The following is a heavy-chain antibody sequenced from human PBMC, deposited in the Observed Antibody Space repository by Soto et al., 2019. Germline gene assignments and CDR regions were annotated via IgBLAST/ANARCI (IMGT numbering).Heavy chain of an antibody. D-gene: IGHD3-10*01. CDR3: ASSVAMVREQKGTDY. Sequence: GGSLRLSCAASGFTFSSYSMNCVRQVPGKGLEWVSSISSSSSYIYYADSVKGRFTISRDNAKNSLYLQMNSLRAEDTAVYYCASSVAMVREQKGTDYWGQGT. J-gene: IGHJ4*02. CDR2: ISSSSSYI. CDR1: GFTFSSYS. V-gene: IGHV3-21*01.